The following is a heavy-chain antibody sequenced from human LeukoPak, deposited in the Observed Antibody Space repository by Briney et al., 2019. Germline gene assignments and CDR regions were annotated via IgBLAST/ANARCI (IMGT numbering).Heavy chain of an antibody. Sequence: ASVKVSCKASGGTFSSYAISWVRQAPGQGPEWMGRIIPILGIANYAQKFQGRVTITADKSTSTAYMELSSLRSEDTAVHYCAREYSGYEWACDYWGQGTLVTVSS. J-gene: IGHJ4*02. CDR3: AREYSGYEWACDY. CDR2: IIPILGIA. CDR1: GGTFSSYA. D-gene: IGHD5-12*01. V-gene: IGHV1-69*04.